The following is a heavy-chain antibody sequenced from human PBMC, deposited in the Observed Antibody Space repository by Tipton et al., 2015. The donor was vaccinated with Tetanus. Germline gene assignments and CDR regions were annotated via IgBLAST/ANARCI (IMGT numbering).Heavy chain of an antibody. D-gene: IGHD3-16*01. CDR1: GYSFTSYW. CDR2: IYPGDSDT. J-gene: IGHJ4*02. V-gene: IGHV5-51*01. CDR3: ARQDVPYYDYVWGSYAV. Sequence: QLVQSGAEVKKPGESLEISCKGSGYSFTSYWIGWVRQMPGKGLEWMGIIYPGDSDTRYSPSFQGQVTISADKSISTAYLQWSSLKASDTAMYCCARQDVPYYDYVWGSYAVWGQGTLVTVSS.